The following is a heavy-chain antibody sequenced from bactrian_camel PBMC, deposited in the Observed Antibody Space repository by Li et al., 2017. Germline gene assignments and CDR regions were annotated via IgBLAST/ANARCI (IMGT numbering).Heavy chain of an antibody. J-gene: IGHJ6*01. D-gene: IGHD4*01. Sequence: QLVESGGGLVQPGGSLRLSCAASGFTFSSYWMYWVRQAPGKGLEWVSAINTGGGTTLYADSVKGRFTISRDNARNTVYLQMDSLKSEDTALYYCATDYSDSVQDFGYWGQGTQVTVS. CDR1: GFTFSSYW. CDR3: ATDYSDSVQDFGY. CDR2: INTGGGTT. V-gene: IGHV3S1*01.